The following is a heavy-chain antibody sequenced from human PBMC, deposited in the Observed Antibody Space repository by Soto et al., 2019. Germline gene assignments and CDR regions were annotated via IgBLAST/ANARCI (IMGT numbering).Heavy chain of an antibody. Sequence: GGSLRLSCAASGFSFSGYWRSWVRQAPGKGPEWVANIKEDGTEQHYVDSVKGRFTISRDNSENSLFLQMNNLRAEDSAIYYCAITTSTVSYWFDPWGPGTQVTVSS. CDR2: IKEDGTEQ. J-gene: IGHJ5*02. CDR3: AITTSTVSYWFDP. CDR1: GFSFSGYW. V-gene: IGHV3-7*03. D-gene: IGHD4-4*01.